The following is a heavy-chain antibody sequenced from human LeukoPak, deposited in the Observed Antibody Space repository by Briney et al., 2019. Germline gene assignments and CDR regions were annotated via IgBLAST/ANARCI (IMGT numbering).Heavy chain of an antibody. CDR1: GFTFSSYA. V-gene: IGHV3-23*01. CDR3: AREGPGDYVWGSSYFDY. D-gene: IGHD3-16*01. Sequence: GGSLRLSCAASGFTFSSYAMSWVRQAPGKGLEWVSAISGSGGSTYYADSVKGRFTISRDNSKNTLYLQMNSLRAEDTAVYYCAREGPGDYVWGSSYFDYWGQGTLVTVSS. CDR2: ISGSGGST. J-gene: IGHJ4*02.